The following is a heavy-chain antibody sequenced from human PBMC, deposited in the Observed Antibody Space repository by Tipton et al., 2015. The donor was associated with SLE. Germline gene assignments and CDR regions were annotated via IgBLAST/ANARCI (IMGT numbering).Heavy chain of an antibody. J-gene: IGHJ4*02. Sequence: SLRLSCVASGLTFDDYAMHWVRQAPGKGLEGVSLITGDGSTIYYADSVKGRFTISRDNSKNSLYLQMNSLRSEDTALYYCAKDSLYGDYVFDYWGQGTLVTVSS. D-gene: IGHD4-17*01. CDR2: ITGDGSTI. CDR3: AKDSLYGDYVFDY. V-gene: IGHV3-43*02. CDR1: GLTFDDYA.